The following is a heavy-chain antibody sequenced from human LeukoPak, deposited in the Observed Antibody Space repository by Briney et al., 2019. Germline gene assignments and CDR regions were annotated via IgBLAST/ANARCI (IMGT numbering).Heavy chain of an antibody. CDR3: ARVRYSYGYDW. J-gene: IGHJ4*02. D-gene: IGHD5-18*01. CDR1: GFTFDDYA. CDR2: INSDGRSI. V-gene: IGHV3-74*01. Sequence: GGSLRLSCAASGFTFDDYAMHWVRQAPGKGLEWVSRINSDGRSISYADSVKGRFTISRDNAKNTLYLQMNSLRAEDTAVYYCARVRYSYGYDWWGQGTLVTVSS.